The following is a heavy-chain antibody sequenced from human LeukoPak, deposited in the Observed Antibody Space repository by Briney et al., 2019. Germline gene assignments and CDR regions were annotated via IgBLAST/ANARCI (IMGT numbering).Heavy chain of an antibody. D-gene: IGHD1-26*01. Sequence: SVKVSCKASGYTFTSYGISWVRQAPGQGLEWMGGIIPIFGTANYAQKFQGRVTITADKSTSTAYMELSSLRSEDTAVYYCATRIVGATTAGDFDYWGQGTLVTVSS. J-gene: IGHJ4*02. CDR2: IIPIFGTA. CDR1: GYTFTSYG. V-gene: IGHV1-69*06. CDR3: ATRIVGATTAGDFDY.